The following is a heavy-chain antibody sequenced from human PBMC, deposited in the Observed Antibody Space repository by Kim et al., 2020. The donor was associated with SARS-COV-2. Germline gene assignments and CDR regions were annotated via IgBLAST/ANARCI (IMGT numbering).Heavy chain of an antibody. D-gene: IGHD3-10*01. CDR2: INAGNGNT. CDR1: GYTFTSYA. J-gene: IGHJ5*02. Sequence: ASVKVSCKASGYTFTSYAMHWVRQAPGQRLEWMGWINAGNGNTKYSQKFQGGVTITRDTSASTAYMELSSMRSEDTAVYYCARVPYGSGSYYTLNWFDPWGQGTLVTVSS. V-gene: IGHV1-3*01. CDR3: ARVPYGSGSYYTLNWFDP.